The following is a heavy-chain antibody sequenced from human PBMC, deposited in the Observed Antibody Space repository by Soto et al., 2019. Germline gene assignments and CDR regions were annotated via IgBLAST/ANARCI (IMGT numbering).Heavy chain of an antibody. CDR2: ISRSGGST. CDR1: GFTFSSYA. D-gene: IGHD1-1*01. Sequence: PGGSLRLSCAASGFTFSSYAMSWVRQAPGKGLEWVSAISRSGGSTYYADSVKGRFTISRDNSKNTLYLQMNSLRAEDTAVYYCAKAGGKTQERRFFDYWGQGTLVTVSS. J-gene: IGHJ4*02. CDR3: AKAGGKTQERRFFDY. V-gene: IGHV3-23*01.